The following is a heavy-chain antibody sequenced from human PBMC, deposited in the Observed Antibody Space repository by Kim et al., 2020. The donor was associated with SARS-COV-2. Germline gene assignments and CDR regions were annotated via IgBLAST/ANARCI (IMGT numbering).Heavy chain of an antibody. Sequence: SETLSLTCTVSGGSISSSSYYWGWSRQPPGKGLEWIGSIYYSGSTYYNPSLKSRVTISVDTSKNQFSLKLSSVTAADTAVYYCARHRITVTTWYYFDYWGQRTLVTVSS. CDR3: ARHRITVTTWYYFDY. CDR1: GGSISSSSYY. J-gene: IGHJ4*02. D-gene: IGHD4-17*01. V-gene: IGHV4-39*01. CDR2: IYYSGST.